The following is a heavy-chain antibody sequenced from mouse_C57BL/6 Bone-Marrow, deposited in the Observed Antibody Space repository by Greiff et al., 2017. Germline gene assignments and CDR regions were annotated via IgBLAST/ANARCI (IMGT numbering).Heavy chain of an antibody. D-gene: IGHD3-3*01. Sequence: QVQLQQPGAELVRPGSSVKLSCKASGYTFTSYWMHWVKQRPIQGLEWIGNIDPSDSVTHYNQKFKDKATLTVDKSSSTAYMQLSSLTSEDSAVYYCARLGGPPWFAYWGQGTLVTVSA. CDR1: GYTFTSYW. J-gene: IGHJ3*01. V-gene: IGHV1-52*01. CDR2: IDPSDSVT. CDR3: ARLGGPPWFAY.